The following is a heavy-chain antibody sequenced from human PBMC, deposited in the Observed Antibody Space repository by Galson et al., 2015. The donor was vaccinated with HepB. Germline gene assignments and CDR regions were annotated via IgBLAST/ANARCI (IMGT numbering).Heavy chain of an antibody. Sequence: SLRLSCATSGFTFGDYLMSWVRQAPGKGLEWVGFIRNKAYGGTTEYAASEKGRFTISRDDSKSIAYLQMNSLKTDDTAVYFCSREYGGDVDYWGQGTLVTVSS. V-gene: IGHV3-49*04. CDR1: GFTFGDYL. CDR2: IRNKAYGGTT. J-gene: IGHJ4*02. D-gene: IGHD2-21*02. CDR3: SREYGGDVDY.